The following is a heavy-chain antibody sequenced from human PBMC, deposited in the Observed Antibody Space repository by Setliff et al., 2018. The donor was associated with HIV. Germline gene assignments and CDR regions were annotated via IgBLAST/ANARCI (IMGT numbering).Heavy chain of an antibody. D-gene: IGHD6-13*01. CDR2: IDASANT. CDR3: ARIGSGWSVGWFDP. J-gene: IGHJ5*02. Sequence: SETLSLTCSVSGGSISSSNYYWAWIRQAPGKGLEWIGCIDASANTYYIPSRKSRATISIDTSKNQLSLKLRSVTAADTAVYYCARIGSGWSVGWFDPWGQGTLVTVSS. CDR1: GGSISSSNYY. V-gene: IGHV4-39*07.